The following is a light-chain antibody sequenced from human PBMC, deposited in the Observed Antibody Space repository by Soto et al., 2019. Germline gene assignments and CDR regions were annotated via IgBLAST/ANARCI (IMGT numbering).Light chain of an antibody. V-gene: IGKV1-5*03. CDR3: QQYNSYPTWT. CDR1: QSISSW. CDR2: NAS. Sequence: DIQMTQSPSTLSASVGDRVTITCRASQSISSWLAWYQQKTGKAPDLLIHNASILESGVPSRFSGSGSWTEDTLTTISLQPDDFATYYCQQYNSYPTWTFGQGTKVEIK. J-gene: IGKJ1*01.